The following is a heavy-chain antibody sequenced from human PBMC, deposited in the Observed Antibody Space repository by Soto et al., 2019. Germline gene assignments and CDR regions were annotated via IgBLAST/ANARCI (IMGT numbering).Heavy chain of an antibody. J-gene: IGHJ6*02. CDR1: GFTFSSYA. D-gene: IGHD2-15*01. CDR2: ISSNGGST. V-gene: IGHV3-64*01. Sequence: EVQLVESGGGLVQPGGSLRLSCAASGFTFSSYAMHWVRQAPGKGLEYVSAISSNGGSTYYANSVKGRFTISRDNSQNTLYLQMGSLRAEDMAVYYCARGVVVVAATYGMDVWGQGTTVTVSS. CDR3: ARGVVVVAATYGMDV.